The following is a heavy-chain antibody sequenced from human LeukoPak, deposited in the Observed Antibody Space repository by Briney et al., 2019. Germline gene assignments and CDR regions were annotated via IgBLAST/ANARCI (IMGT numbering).Heavy chain of an antibody. CDR1: GYTLTSSY. J-gene: IGHJ5*02. D-gene: IGHD3-3*01. CDR2: INPSGGST. CDR3: ARDALRAIFGVVTTTVYNWFDP. V-gene: IGHV1-46*01. Sequence: ASVKVSCKASGYTLTSSYMHWVRQAPGQGLEWMGIINPSGGSTSYAQKFQGRVTMTRDMSTSTVYMELSSLRSEDPAVYYCARDALRAIFGVVTTTVYNWFDPWGQGTLVTVSS.